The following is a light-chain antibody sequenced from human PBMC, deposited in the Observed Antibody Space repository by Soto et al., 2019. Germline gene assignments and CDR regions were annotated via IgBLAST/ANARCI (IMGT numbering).Light chain of an antibody. CDR2: AAS. Sequence: EIVMTQSPATLSVSPGERATLSCRASQSVSSRLAWYQQKPGQAPRLLIYAASTRASGIPARFSGSGSGTDFTLSISSLQSEDFAVYYCQQYDKWRTFGQGTNVDIK. V-gene: IGKV3D-15*01. CDR3: QQYDKWRT. CDR1: QSVSSR. J-gene: IGKJ1*01.